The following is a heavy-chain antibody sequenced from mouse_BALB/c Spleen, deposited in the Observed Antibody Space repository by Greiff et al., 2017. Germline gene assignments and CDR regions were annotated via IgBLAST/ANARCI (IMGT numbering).Heavy chain of an antibody. CDR1: GFNIKDTY. CDR3: ARDGSGVAMDY. D-gene: IGHD1-1*01. Sequence: EVQLQQSGAELVKPGASVKLSCTASGFNIKDTYMHWVKQRPEQGLEWIGRIDPANGNTKYDPKFQGKATITADTSTNTAYLQLSSLTSEDTAVYYGARDGSGVAMDYWGQGTSVTVSS. J-gene: IGHJ4*01. V-gene: IGHV14-3*02. CDR2: IDPANGNT.